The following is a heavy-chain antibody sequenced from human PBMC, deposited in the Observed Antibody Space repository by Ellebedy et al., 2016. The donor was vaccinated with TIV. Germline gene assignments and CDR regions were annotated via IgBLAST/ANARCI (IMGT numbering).Heavy chain of an antibody. D-gene: IGHD3-3*01. V-gene: IGHV1-69*06. CDR2: IIPIFGTA. J-gene: IGHJ4*02. Sequence: SVKVSXKASGGTFSSYAISWVRQAPGQGLEWMGGIIPIFGTANYAQKFQGRVTITADKSTSTAYMELSSLRSEDTAVYYCARASPRITIFGVVISYFDYWGQGTLVTVSS. CDR3: ARASPRITIFGVVISYFDY. CDR1: GGTFSSYA.